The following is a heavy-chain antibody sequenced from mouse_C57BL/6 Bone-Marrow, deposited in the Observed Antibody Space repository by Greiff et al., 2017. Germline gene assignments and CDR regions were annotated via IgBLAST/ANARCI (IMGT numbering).Heavy chain of an antibody. V-gene: IGHV5-17*01. CDR3: ARSYYALYY. CDR2: ISSGSSTI. J-gene: IGHJ2*01. CDR1: GFTFSDYG. D-gene: IGHD1-1*01. Sequence: DVMLVESGGGLVKPGGSLKLSCAASGFTFSDYGMHWVRQAPEKGLEWVAYISSGSSTIYYADTVKGRFTISRDNAKNTRFLQMTSLRSEDTAMYYCARSYYALYYWGQGTTLTVSS.